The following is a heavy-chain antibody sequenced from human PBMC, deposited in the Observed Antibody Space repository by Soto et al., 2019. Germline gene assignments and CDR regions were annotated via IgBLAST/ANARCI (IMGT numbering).Heavy chain of an antibody. CDR1: GFTFSSYA. Sequence: PVGSLRLSCAASGFTFSSYAMSWVRQAPGKGLEWVSAISGSGGSTYYADSVKGRFTISRDNSKNTLYLQMNSLRAEDTAVYYCARAYSSSWEFDYWGQGTLVTVSS. CDR3: ARAYSSSWEFDY. D-gene: IGHD6-13*01. V-gene: IGHV3-23*01. J-gene: IGHJ4*02. CDR2: ISGSGGST.